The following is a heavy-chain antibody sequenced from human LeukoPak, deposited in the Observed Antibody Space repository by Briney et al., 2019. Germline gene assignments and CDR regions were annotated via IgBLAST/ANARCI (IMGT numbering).Heavy chain of an antibody. CDR2: ISGSGGST. J-gene: IGHJ4*02. V-gene: IGHV3-23*01. CDR3: AKGTGKTVAGTYFDY. D-gene: IGHD6-19*01. CDR1: GFTFSSYA. Sequence: PGGSLRLSCAASGFTFSSYAMSWVRQAPGKGLEWVSAISGSGGSTYYADSVKGRFTISRDNSKNTLYLQMNSLRAEDTAVYYCAKGTGKTVAGTYFDYWGQGTLVTVSS.